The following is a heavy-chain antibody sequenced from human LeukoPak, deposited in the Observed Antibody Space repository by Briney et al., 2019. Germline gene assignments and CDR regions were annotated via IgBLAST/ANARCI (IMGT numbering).Heavy chain of an antibody. CDR1: GYTFTGYY. CDR2: INPNSGST. J-gene: IGHJ4*02. V-gene: IGHV1-2*02. CDR3: ARPRTGTTGGYFDY. Sequence: ASVKVSCKASGYTFTGYYMHWVRQAPGQGLEWMGWINPNSGSTNYAQKFQGRVTMTRDTSISTAYMELSRLRSDDTAVYYCARPRTGTTGGYFDYWGQGTLVTVSS. D-gene: IGHD1-7*01.